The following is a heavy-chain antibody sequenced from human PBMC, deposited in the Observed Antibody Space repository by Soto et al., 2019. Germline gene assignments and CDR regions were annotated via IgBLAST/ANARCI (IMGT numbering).Heavy chain of an antibody. V-gene: IGHV4-59*01. J-gene: IGHJ4*02. CDR3: ARGGWYVDY. D-gene: IGHD6-19*01. Sequence: SETLSLTCTVSGGSMSTFYWSWIRQPPGKGLEWIGYIYYNGDTNYNPSLKSRVTMSVDTSKNQFSLKLTSVTAADTAVYFCARGGWYVDYWGQGTLVTVSS. CDR1: GGSMSTFY. CDR2: IYYNGDT.